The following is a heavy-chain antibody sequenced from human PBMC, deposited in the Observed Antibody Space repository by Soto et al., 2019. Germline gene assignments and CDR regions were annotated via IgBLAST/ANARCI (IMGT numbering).Heavy chain of an antibody. Sequence: QITLKESGPTLVKPTQSLKLTCTFSGFSLSTSGVGVGWIRQPPGRALEWLALIYWDDDKRYSPSRKSRLTITNDTSKTQVVLTMTNRDPVDTAIYDCAHRGITMVRGVIVWWAFDIRGQGTMVTVSS. V-gene: IGHV2-5*02. CDR1: GFSLSTSGVG. D-gene: IGHD3-10*01. CDR2: IYWDDDK. CDR3: AHRGITMVRGVIVWWAFDI. J-gene: IGHJ3*02.